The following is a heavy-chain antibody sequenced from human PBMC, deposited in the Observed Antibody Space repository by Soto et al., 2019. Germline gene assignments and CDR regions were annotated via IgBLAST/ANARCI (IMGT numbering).Heavy chain of an antibody. CDR2: ISGSGGST. D-gene: IGHD3-10*01. CDR3: AKSGGQHYYYYNMDV. Sequence: GGSLSLSCAASGFTFSSYAMIWVRQAPGKGLEWVSGISGSGGSTYYADSVKGRFTISRDKSKNTLYLQMNSLRVEDTAVYFCAKSGGQHYYYYNMDVWGQGTTVTVSS. CDR1: GFTFSSYA. V-gene: IGHV3-23*01. J-gene: IGHJ6*02.